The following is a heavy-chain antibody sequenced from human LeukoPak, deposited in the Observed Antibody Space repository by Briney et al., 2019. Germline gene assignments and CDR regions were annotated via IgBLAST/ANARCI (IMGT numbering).Heavy chain of an antibody. CDR2: ISYDGSNK. D-gene: IGHD1-26*01. V-gene: IGHV3-30*04. Sequence: GGSLRLSCAASGFTFSSYAMHWVRQAPGKGLEWVAVISYDGSNKYYVDSVKGRFTISRDNSKNTLYLQMNSLRAEDTAVYYCAREGAYLDAFDIWGQGTMVTVSS. CDR1: GFTFSSYA. CDR3: AREGAYLDAFDI. J-gene: IGHJ3*02.